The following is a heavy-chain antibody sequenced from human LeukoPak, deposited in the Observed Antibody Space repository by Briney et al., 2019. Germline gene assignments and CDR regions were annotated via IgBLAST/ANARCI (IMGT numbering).Heavy chain of an antibody. V-gene: IGHV4-30-4*08. Sequence: SETLSLTCTVSGGSISSGDYYLSWIRQPPGKGLEWIGYIYYSGSTYYNPSLKSRVTISVDTSKNQFSLKLSSVTAADTAVYYCARARIAVAGHDYWGQGTLVTVSS. CDR2: IYYSGST. CDR3: ARARIAVAGHDY. CDR1: GGSISSGDYY. D-gene: IGHD6-19*01. J-gene: IGHJ4*02.